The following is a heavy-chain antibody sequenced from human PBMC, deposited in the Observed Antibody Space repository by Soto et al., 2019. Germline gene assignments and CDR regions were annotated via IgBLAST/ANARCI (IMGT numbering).Heavy chain of an antibody. V-gene: IGHV3-23*01. CDR3: AKAGKGVATIPKYNWFDP. Sequence: EVQLLESGGGLVQPGGSLRLSCAASGFTFSSYAMSWVRQAPGKGLEWVSAISGRGGSTSYADSVKGRYTISRDNSKNTLYVQMNSPRSEDTAVYYCAKAGKGVATIPKYNWFDPWGQGTLVTVSS. J-gene: IGHJ5*02. D-gene: IGHD5-12*01. CDR2: ISGRGGST. CDR1: GFTFSSYA.